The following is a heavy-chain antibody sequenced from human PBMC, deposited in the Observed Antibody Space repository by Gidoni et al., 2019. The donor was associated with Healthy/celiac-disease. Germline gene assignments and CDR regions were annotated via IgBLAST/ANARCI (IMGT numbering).Heavy chain of an antibody. Sequence: QVQLQESGPGLVTPSQTLSLTCPVSRGSISRGSYYLCSLRQHPGKGLEWVGYIYYSGSTFYNPSLKSLVTISVDTSKNQFSLKLSSVTAADTAVYYCARSQDYYDSSGYYYMDVWGKGTTVTVSS. CDR3: ARSQDYYDSSGYYYMDV. J-gene: IGHJ6*03. CDR1: RGSISRGSYY. V-gene: IGHV4-31*01. D-gene: IGHD3-22*01. CDR2: IYYSGST.